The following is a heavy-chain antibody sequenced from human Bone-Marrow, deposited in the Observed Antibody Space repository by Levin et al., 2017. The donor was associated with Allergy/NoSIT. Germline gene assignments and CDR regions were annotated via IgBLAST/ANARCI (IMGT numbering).Heavy chain of an antibody. J-gene: IGHJ3*02. CDR1: GYSFTTSG. CDR2: ISTYNGLT. CDR3: ARSDMMDLSPFGI. Sequence: ASVKVSCQASGYSFTTSGISWVRQAPGQGLEWMGWISTYNGLTNYAQRLQGRVTMTTDTSTSTAYMELRSLRSDDTAVYYCARSDMMDLSPFGIWGQGSMIIVSS. V-gene: IGHV1-18*01. D-gene: IGHD2-15*01.